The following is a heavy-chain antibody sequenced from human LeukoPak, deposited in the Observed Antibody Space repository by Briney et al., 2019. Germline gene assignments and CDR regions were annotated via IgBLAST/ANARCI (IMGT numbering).Heavy chain of an antibody. CDR1: GYTFTSYG. D-gene: IGHD3-16*02. CDR3: ARERTYDYIWGSYRYFDY. V-gene: IGHV1-18*01. CDR2: ISAYNGST. Sequence: ASVKVSCKASGYTFTSYGISWVRQAPGQGLEWMGWISAYNGSTNYAQKLQGRVTMTTDTSTSTAYMELRSLRSDDTAVYYCARERTYDYIWGSYRYFDYWGQGTLVTVSS. J-gene: IGHJ4*02.